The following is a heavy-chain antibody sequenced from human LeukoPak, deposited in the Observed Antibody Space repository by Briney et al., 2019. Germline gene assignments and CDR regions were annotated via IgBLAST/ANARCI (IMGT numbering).Heavy chain of an antibody. V-gene: IGHV3-21*01. J-gene: IGHJ4*02. D-gene: IGHD6-6*01. Sequence: GGSLRLSCAASGFTFSSYSMNWVRQAPGKGLEWVSSISSSSSYIYYADSVKGRFTISRDNAKNSLYLQMNSLRAEDTAVYYCARDRTGIAARYFDYWGQGTLVTDPS. CDR2: ISSSSSYI. CDR1: GFTFSSYS. CDR3: ARDRTGIAARYFDY.